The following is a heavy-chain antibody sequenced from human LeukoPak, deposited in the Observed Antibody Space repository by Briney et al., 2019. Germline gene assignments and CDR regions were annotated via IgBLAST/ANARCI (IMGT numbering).Heavy chain of an antibody. D-gene: IGHD3-3*01. Sequence: PGGSLRLSCAASGFNVSSNYMSWVRQAPGKGLEWVSVISGGGGGIIYYADSVKGRFTISRDNSKTTLYLQMNSLRAEDTAVYYCANRATIFGVDHFDYWGQGTLVTVSS. CDR2: ISGGGGGII. CDR1: GFNVSSNY. V-gene: IGHV3-23*01. CDR3: ANRATIFGVDHFDY. J-gene: IGHJ4*02.